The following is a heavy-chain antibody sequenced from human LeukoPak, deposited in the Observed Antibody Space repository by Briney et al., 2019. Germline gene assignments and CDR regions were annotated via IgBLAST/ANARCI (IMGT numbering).Heavy chain of an antibody. J-gene: IGHJ4*02. CDR3: AKKADYYDSSGYYGY. D-gene: IGHD3-22*01. Sequence: GGSLRLSCAASGFTFSSYGMSWVRQAPGKGLEWVSAISGSGGSTYYADSVKGRFTISRDNSKNTLYLQMNSLRAEDTAVYYCAKKADYYDSSGYYGYWGQGTLVTVSS. CDR2: ISGSGGST. CDR1: GFTFSSYG. V-gene: IGHV3-23*01.